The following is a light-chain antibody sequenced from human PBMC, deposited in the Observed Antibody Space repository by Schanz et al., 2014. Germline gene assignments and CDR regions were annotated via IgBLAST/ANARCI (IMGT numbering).Light chain of an antibody. CDR2: KAS. Sequence: DIQMTQSPSTLSASVGDRVTITCRASQSINSWLAWYQQKPGKAPKLLIYKASSLDSGVPSRFSGSGSGTEFTLTISSLQPDDFATYFCQQYDRFRTFGQGTKVEIK. J-gene: IGKJ1*01. CDR1: QSINSW. CDR3: QQYDRFRT. V-gene: IGKV1-5*03.